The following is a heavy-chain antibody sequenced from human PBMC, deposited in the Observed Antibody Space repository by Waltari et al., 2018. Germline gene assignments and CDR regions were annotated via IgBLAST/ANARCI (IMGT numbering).Heavy chain of an antibody. D-gene: IGHD3-10*01. CDR3: ARSMVRGVISSYYGMDV. J-gene: IGHJ6*02. Sequence: QVQLQQWGAGLLKPSETLSLTCAVYGGSFSGYYWSWIRQPPGKGLEWIGAINHSGSTNSNRSLKSRVTISVDTSKSQMSLKLSSVTAADTAVYYCARSMVRGVISSYYGMDVWGQGTTVTVAS. CDR2: INHSGST. V-gene: IGHV4-34*01. CDR1: GGSFSGYY.